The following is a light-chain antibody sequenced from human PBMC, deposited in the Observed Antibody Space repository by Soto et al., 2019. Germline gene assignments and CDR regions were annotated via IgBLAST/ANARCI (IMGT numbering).Light chain of an antibody. CDR3: QQSYTTPFT. Sequence: DIQMTQSPSSLSASVGDRVTISCRASQNIVGYLNWYQQTPGKAPKLLVYAASSWRSGVTSRFSGSGSGTDFNFTISSLQPEDFGTYYCQQSYTTPFTFGPGTQVD. V-gene: IGKV1-39*01. CDR2: AAS. CDR1: QNIVGY. J-gene: IGKJ3*01.